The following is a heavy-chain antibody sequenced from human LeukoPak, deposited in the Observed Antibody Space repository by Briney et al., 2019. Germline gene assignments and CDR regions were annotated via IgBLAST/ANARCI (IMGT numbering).Heavy chain of an antibody. V-gene: IGHV3-23*01. J-gene: IGHJ4*02. CDR2: ISGSGGST. CDR1: GFTFSSYA. Sequence: PTGGSLRLSCAASGFTFSSYAMSWVRQAPGKGLEWVSAISGSGGSTYYADSVKGRFTISRDNSKNTLYLQMNSLRAEDTAVYYCAKDLMEGVAGPDYWGQGTLVTVSS. CDR3: AKDLMEGVAGPDY. D-gene: IGHD6-19*01.